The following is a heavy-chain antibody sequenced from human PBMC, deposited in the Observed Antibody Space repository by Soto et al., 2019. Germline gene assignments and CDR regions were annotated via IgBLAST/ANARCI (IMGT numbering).Heavy chain of an antibody. D-gene: IGHD6-6*01. CDR1: GFTFSSYG. J-gene: IGHJ4*02. CDR3: AGRAARPAHAPEVDY. Sequence: ESGGGVVQPGRSLRLSCAASGFTFSSYGMHWVRQAPGKGLEWVAVIWYDGSNKYYADSVKGRFTISRDNSKNTLYLQMNSLRAEDTAVYYCAGRAARPAHAPEVDYWGQGTLVTVSS. V-gene: IGHV3-33*01. CDR2: IWYDGSNK.